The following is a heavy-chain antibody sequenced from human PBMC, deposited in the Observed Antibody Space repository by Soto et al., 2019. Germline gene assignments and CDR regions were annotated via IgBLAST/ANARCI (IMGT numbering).Heavy chain of an antibody. D-gene: IGHD4-17*01. CDR2: ISYDGSNT. J-gene: IGHJ4*02. CDR3: ARAPRDGDYFDY. V-gene: IGHV3-30-3*01. Sequence: QVQLVESGGGVVQPGKSLRLSCAASGFTFGRFAMHWVRQAPGKGLEWVAVISYDGSNTNYGDSAKGRFTISRDNSKNTLYLQMNRLRADDTAVFYCARAPRDGDYFDYWGQGTLVTVSS. CDR1: GFTFGRFA.